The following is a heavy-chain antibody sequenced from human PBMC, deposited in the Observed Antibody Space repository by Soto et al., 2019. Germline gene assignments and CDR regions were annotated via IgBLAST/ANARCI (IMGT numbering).Heavy chain of an antibody. V-gene: IGHV4-34*01. J-gene: IGHJ6*02. CDR1: GGSFSGYY. CDR3: ARGQVHCSGGSCYGLYYGMDV. Sequence: PSETLSLTCAVYGGSFSGYYWSWIRQPPGKGLEWIGEINHSGSTNYNPSLKSRVTISVDTSKNQFSLKLSSVTAADTAVYYCARGQVHCSGGSCYGLYYGMDVWGQGTTVTVS. CDR2: INHSGST. D-gene: IGHD2-15*01.